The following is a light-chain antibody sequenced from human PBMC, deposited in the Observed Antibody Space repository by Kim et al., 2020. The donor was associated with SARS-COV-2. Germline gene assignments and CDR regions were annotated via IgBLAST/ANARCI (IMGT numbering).Light chain of an antibody. V-gene: IGLV2-23*02. CDR3: CSYTGSGTLV. J-gene: IGLJ3*02. CDR1: SSDVVPYNL. Sequence: QSALTQPASVSVSPGQSITISCTGTSSDVVPYNLVSWYQHYPGKAPKVIIYEFSQRPSGVSNRFSGSKSGNTASLTISGLQAEDEADYYCCSYTGSGTLVFGGGTQLTVL. CDR2: EFS.